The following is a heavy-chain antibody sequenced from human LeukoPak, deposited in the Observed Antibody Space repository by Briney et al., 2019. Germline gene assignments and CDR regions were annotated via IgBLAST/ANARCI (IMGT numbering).Heavy chain of an antibody. D-gene: IGHD1-1*01. Sequence: SVKVSCKASGGTFSSYAISWVRQAPGQGLEWMVGIIPIFGTANYAQKFQGRVTITADESTSTAYMELSSLRSEDTAVYYCASQVQLERRDYYYYAMDVWGQGTTVTVSS. V-gene: IGHV1-69*13. J-gene: IGHJ6*02. CDR2: IIPIFGTA. CDR3: ASQVQLERRDYYYYAMDV. CDR1: GGTFSSYA.